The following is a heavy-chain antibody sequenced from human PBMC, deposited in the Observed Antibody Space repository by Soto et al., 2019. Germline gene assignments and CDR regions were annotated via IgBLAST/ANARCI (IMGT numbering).Heavy chain of an antibody. CDR2: IIPIFGTA. CDR1: GGTFSSYA. V-gene: IGHV1-69*13. D-gene: IGHD3-10*01. J-gene: IGHJ6*02. Sequence: ASVKVSCKASGGTFSSYAISWVRQAPGQGLEWMGGIIPIFGTANYAQKFQGRVTITADESTSTAYMELSSLRSEDTAVYYCARVFYGSGSYSGGYYYYGMDVWGQGTTVTVSS. CDR3: ARVFYGSGSYSGGYYYYGMDV.